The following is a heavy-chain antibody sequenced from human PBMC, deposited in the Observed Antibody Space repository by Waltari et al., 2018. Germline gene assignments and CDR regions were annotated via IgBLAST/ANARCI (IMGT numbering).Heavy chain of an antibody. D-gene: IGHD4-4*01. CDR3: AKFIRLQLDWFDP. CDR1: GGSVSGYY. J-gene: IGHJ5*02. V-gene: IGHV4-59*08. CDR2: IYYTGST. Sequence: QVQLQESGPGLVKPSETLSLTCTVSGGSVSGYYWSWIRLSPGKGLEWIGHIYYTGSTNYNPALRSRVTMSIDASKNQFSLKLSSVTAADTAVYYCAKFIRLQLDWFDPWGRGTLDTVSS.